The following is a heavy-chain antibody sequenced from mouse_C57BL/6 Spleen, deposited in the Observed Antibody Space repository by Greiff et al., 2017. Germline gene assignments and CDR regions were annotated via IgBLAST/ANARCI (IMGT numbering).Heavy chain of an antibody. D-gene: IGHD1-1*01. Sequence: VQRVESGPGLVAPSQRLSITCTVSGFSLTSYAISWVRQPPGKGLEWLGVIWTGGGTNYNSALKSRLSISKDNSKSQVFLKMNSLQTDDTARYYCARNYGSSYGFAYWGQGTLVTVSA. CDR1: GFSLTSYA. CDR3: ARNYGSSYGFAY. V-gene: IGHV2-9-1*01. CDR2: IWTGGGT. J-gene: IGHJ3*01.